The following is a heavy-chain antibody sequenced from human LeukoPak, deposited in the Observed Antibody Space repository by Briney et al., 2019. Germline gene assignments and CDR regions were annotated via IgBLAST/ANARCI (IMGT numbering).Heavy chain of an antibody. V-gene: IGHV3-74*01. J-gene: IGHJ4*02. Sequence: GGALRLSCAASGFSFSSYLMHSVRQGPGKGLVWVSRISTDGSDITYADSVKGRFNISRDNANNTLYLQMNSLRAEDTAVYYCARTGNLLDYWGQGTLVNVSS. CDR1: GFSFSSYL. CDR2: ISTDGSDI. CDR3: ARTGNLLDY. D-gene: IGHD1-7*01.